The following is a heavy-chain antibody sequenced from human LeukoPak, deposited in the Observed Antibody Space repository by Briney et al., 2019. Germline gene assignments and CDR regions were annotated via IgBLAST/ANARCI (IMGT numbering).Heavy chain of an antibody. CDR2: IKQDGSEK. J-gene: IGHJ3*02. CDR3: AREQWLVIGDNAFDI. V-gene: IGHV3-7*01. Sequence: TGGSLRLSCAASGFTFSSYWMSWVRQAPGKGLEWVANIKQDGSEKYYVDSVKGRFTISRDNAKNSLYLQMNSLRAEDTAVYYCAREQWLVIGDNAFDIWGQGTMVTVSS. CDR1: GFTFSSYW. D-gene: IGHD6-19*01.